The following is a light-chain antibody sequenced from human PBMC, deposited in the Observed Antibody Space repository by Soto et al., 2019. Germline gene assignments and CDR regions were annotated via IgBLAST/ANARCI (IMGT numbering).Light chain of an antibody. CDR1: QTINTY. CDR3: QQSYSIPLT. J-gene: IGKJ2*01. V-gene: IGKV1-39*01. CDR2: AAF. Sequence: DIQMTQSPSSLSASVGDRVTITCRANQTINTYLNWYQQKLGKAPKLLIYAAFTLQSGVPSRFSGSGSGTDFTLTISSLQPEDVATYYCQQSYSIPLTFGQGTKLQIK.